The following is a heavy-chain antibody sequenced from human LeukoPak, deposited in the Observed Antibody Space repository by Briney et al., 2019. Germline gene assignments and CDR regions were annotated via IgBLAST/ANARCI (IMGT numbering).Heavy chain of an antibody. CDR1: GGTFSSYA. Sequence: SVKVSCKASGGTFSSYAISWVRQAPGQGLEWMGGTIPIFGTANYAQKFQGRVTITADESTSTAYMELSSLRSEDTAVYYCASEPPPEYSSSHFDYWGQGTLVTVSS. CDR3: ASEPPPEYSSSHFDY. V-gene: IGHV1-69*13. J-gene: IGHJ4*02. CDR2: TIPIFGTA. D-gene: IGHD6-6*01.